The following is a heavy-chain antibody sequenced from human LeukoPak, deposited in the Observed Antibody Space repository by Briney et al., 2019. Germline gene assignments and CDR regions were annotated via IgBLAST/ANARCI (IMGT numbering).Heavy chain of an antibody. V-gene: IGHV1-18*01. D-gene: IGHD2-2*01. CDR1: GYTFTSYG. J-gene: IGHJ6*02. CDR3: AREEPFYCSSTSCPGGMDV. CDR2: ISAYNGNT. Sequence: ASVNVSCKASGYTFTSYGISWVRQAPGQGLEWMGWISAYNGNTNYAQELQGRVTMTTDTSTSTAYMELRSLRSDDTAVYYCAREEPFYCSSTSCPGGMDVWGQGTTVTVSS.